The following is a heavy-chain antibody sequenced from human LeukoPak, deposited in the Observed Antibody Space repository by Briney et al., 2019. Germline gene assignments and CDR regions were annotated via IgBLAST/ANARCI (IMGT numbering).Heavy chain of an antibody. V-gene: IGHV1-18*01. Sequence: ASVKVSCKASGYTFTSYGISWVRQAPGQGLEWMGWISAYNGNTNYAQKLQGRVTMTTDTSTSTAYMELRSLRSDDTAVYYCAREGPYYDSNGYQNYFDYWGQGTLVTVSS. CDR3: AREGPYYDSNGYQNYFDY. CDR1: GYTFTSYG. J-gene: IGHJ4*02. CDR2: ISAYNGNT. D-gene: IGHD3-22*01.